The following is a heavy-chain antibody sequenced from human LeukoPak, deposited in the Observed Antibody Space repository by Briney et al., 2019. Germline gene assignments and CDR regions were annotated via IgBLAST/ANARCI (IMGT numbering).Heavy chain of an antibody. CDR3: AKHTSTCWYHGDYESV. V-gene: IGHV3-23*01. J-gene: IGHJ6*04. D-gene: IGHD4-17*01. CDR1: GFTFSNYS. Sequence: PGGSLRLLRAASGFTFSNYSMSSARQAPGGGLEWVSAISGRGDETFHADSVKGRFTTSRDNSKNTLSLQMSSLRVEDSAVYFCAKHTSTCWYHGDYESVWYTGTTVTVSS. CDR2: ISGRGDET.